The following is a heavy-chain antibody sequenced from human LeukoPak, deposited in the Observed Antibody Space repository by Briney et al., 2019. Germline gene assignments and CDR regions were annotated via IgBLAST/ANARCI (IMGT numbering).Heavy chain of an antibody. CDR1: GGTFSSYA. Sequence: SVKVSCKASGGTFSSYAISWVRQAPGQGLEWMGGIIPIFGTANYSQKFQGRVTITTDESTSTAYMELSSLRSEDTSVDYCAKGNDFWSXYLXXAFDXXXQGXMVT. D-gene: IGHD3-3*01. J-gene: IGHJ3*01. CDR3: AKGNDFWSXYLXXAFDX. V-gene: IGHV1-69*05. CDR2: IIPIFGTA.